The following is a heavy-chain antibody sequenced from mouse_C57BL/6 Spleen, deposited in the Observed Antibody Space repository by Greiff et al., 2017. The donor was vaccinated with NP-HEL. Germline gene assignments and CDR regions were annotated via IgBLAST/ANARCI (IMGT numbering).Heavy chain of an antibody. CDR2: IYPGDGDT. V-gene: IGHV1-82*01. D-gene: IGHD1-1*01. Sequence: VMLVESGPELVKPGASVKISCKASGYAFSSSWMNWVKQRPGKGLEWIGRIYPGDGDTNYNGKFKGKATLTADKSSSTAYMQLSSLTSEDSAVYFCARSYRYYFDYWGQGTTLTVSS. CDR1: GYAFSSSW. J-gene: IGHJ2*01. CDR3: ARSYRYYFDY.